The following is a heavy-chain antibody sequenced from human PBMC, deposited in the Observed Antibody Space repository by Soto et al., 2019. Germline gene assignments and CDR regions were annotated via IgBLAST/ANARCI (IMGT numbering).Heavy chain of an antibody. CDR3: ARLAMATRRGYYGMDV. Sequence: PGESLKISCKGSGYSFTTYWIGWVRQMSGKGLEWMGRIDPSDSYTNYSPSFQGHVTISADKSISTAYLQWSSLKASDTAMYYCARLAMATRRGYYGMDVWGQGTTVTVSS. CDR1: GYSFTTYW. CDR2: IDPSDSYT. D-gene: IGHD5-12*01. J-gene: IGHJ6*02. V-gene: IGHV5-10-1*01.